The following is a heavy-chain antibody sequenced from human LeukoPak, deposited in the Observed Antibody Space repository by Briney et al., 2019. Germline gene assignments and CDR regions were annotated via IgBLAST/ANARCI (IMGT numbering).Heavy chain of an antibody. CDR2: ISYDGSNK. V-gene: IGHV3-30*04. J-gene: IGHJ6*04. CDR1: GFTFSSYA. CDR3: ARDVLRYFDWLLSYGMDV. Sequence: GRSLRLSCAASGFTFSSYAMHWVRQAPGKGLEWVAVISYDGSNKYYADSVKGRFTISRDNSQNTLYLQMNSLRAEDTAVYYCARDVLRYFDWLLSYGMDVWGKGTTVTVSS. D-gene: IGHD3-9*01.